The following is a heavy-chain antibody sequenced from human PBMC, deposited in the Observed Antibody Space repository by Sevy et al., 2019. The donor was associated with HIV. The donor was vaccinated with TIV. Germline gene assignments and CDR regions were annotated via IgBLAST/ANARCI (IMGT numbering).Heavy chain of an antibody. CDR3: ARRGCSGGSCYFDY. D-gene: IGHD2-15*01. J-gene: IGHJ4*02. CDR2: IYDSGST. CDR1: GGSISSSSYY. V-gene: IGHV4-39*01. Sequence: SETLSLTCTVSGGSISSSSYYWGWIRQPPGQGREGIGSIYDSGSTYYNPSLKSRVTLSVDTSKNQFSLKLSSVTAADTAVYYCARRGCSGGSCYFDYWGQGTLVTVSS.